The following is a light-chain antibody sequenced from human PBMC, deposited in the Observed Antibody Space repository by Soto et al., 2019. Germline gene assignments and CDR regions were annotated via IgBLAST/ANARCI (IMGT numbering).Light chain of an antibody. J-gene: IGKJ5*01. V-gene: IGKV3-20*01. CDR3: QHFRA. CDR2: AAS. CDR1: QSVSSSF. Sequence: EIVLTQSPGTLSLSPGERATLSCRASQSVSSSFLAWYQQKREQPPRLLIYAASSRATGIPDRFSGSGSGTDFTRTLSRVEPDDFAVYYCQHFRAFGQGTRLEIK.